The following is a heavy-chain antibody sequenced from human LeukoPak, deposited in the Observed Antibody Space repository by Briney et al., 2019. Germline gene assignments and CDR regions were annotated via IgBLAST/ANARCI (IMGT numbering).Heavy chain of an antibody. CDR3: ARRVHEGDYVEDWFDP. Sequence: SVKVSCKASGGTFSSYTISWVRQAPGQGLEWMGRIIPILGIANYAQKSQGRVTITADKSTSTAYMELSSLRSEDTAVYYCARRVHEGDYVEDWFDPWGQGTLVTVSS. CDR1: GGTFSSYT. V-gene: IGHV1-69*02. CDR2: IIPILGIA. J-gene: IGHJ5*02. D-gene: IGHD4-17*01.